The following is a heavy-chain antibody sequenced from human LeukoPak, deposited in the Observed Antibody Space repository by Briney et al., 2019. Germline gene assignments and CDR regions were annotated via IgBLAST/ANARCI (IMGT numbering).Heavy chain of an antibody. D-gene: IGHD2-2*01. CDR2: IYYSGST. Sequence: PSETLSLTCTVSGGSISSYYWSWIRQPPGKGLEWIGYIYYSGSTNYNPSLKSRVTISVDTSKNQFSLKLSSVTAADTAVYYCARDCSSTSCLSAVGPRWWFDPWGQGTVVTVSS. V-gene: IGHV4-59*12. CDR1: GGSISSYY. J-gene: IGHJ5*02. CDR3: ARDCSSTSCLSAVGPRWWFDP.